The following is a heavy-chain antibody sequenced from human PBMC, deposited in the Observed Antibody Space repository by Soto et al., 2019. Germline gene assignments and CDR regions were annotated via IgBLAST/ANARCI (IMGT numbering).Heavy chain of an antibody. J-gene: IGHJ3*01. D-gene: IGHD3-10*01. CDR3: ARSSGWFGADAFDL. CDR2: ISRSGDTI. CDR1: GFRLSDYE. V-gene: IGHV3-11*01. Sequence: GGSLRLSCAVSGFRLSDYEMSWIRQAPGKGPEWVSFISRSGDTIYYVDSVKGRFSISRDNAKNSVYLQVRSLGVEDTAAYFCARSSGWFGADAFDLWGQGTMVTVSS.